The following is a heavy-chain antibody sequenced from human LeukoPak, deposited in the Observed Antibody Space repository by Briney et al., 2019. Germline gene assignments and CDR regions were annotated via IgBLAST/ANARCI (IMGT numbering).Heavy chain of an antibody. D-gene: IGHD6-13*01. J-gene: IGHJ4*02. V-gene: IGHV4-34*01. CDR3: ARGKPGIAAAGFDY. Sequence: PSETLSLTCAVYGGSFSGYYWSWIRQPPGKGLEWIGEINHSGSTNYNPSLKSRVTISVDTPKNQFSLKLSSVTAADTAVYYCARGKPGIAAAGFDYWGQGTLVTVSS. CDR1: GGSFSGYY. CDR2: INHSGST.